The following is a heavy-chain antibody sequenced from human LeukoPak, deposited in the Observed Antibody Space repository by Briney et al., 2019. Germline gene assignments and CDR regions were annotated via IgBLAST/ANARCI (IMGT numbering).Heavy chain of an antibody. V-gene: IGHV5-51*01. CDR3: ARIAVRGVIITSYYFDY. Sequence: GESLNISCKGSGYSFTSYWIGWVRQMPGKGLGWMGIIYPGDSDTRHSPSFQDQVTISADKYISTAYLQWSSLKASDTAMYYCARIAVRGVIITSYYFDYWGQGTLVTVSS. J-gene: IGHJ4*02. CDR1: GYSFTSYW. D-gene: IGHD3-10*01. CDR2: IYPGDSDT.